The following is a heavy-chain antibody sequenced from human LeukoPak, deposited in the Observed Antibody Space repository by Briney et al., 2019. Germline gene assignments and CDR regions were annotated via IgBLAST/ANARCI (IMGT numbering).Heavy chain of an antibody. Sequence: KPGGSLILSCAASGSTFSSYSMNWVRQAPGKGLEWVSSISSSSSYIYYADSVKGRFTISRDNAKNSLYLQMNSLRAEDTAVYYCARVSVVVVAATQYYYYYMDVWGKGTTVTVSS. D-gene: IGHD2-15*01. CDR1: GSTFSSYS. J-gene: IGHJ6*03. CDR2: ISSSSSYI. CDR3: ARVSVVVVAATQYYYYYMDV. V-gene: IGHV3-21*01.